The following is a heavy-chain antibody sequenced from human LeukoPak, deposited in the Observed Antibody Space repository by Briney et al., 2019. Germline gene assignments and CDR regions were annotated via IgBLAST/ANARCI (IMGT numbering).Heavy chain of an antibody. Sequence: HGESLKIPCKGSGYSFTSYWIGWVRQMLGKGLEWMGIIYPGDSDTRYSPSFQGQVTISADKSISTAYLQWSSLKASDTAMYYCATPRGHIVVGSFYIWRKEKMDTVS. V-gene: IGHV5-51*01. J-gene: IGHJ3*02. CDR3: ATPRGHIVVGSFYI. D-gene: IGHD3-22*01. CDR1: GYSFTSYW. CDR2: IYPGDSDT.